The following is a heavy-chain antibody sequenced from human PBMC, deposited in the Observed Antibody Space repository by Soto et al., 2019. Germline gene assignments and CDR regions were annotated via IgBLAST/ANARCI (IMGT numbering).Heavy chain of an antibody. Sequence: PSETLSLTCTVSGGSISSSSYYWGWIRQPPGKGLEWIGSIYYSGSTYYNPSLKSRVTISVDTSKNQFSLKLSSVTAADTAVYYCARHPSAITMVRGVIIGRIDYWGQGTLVTVSS. J-gene: IGHJ4*02. V-gene: IGHV4-39*01. CDR3: ARHPSAITMVRGVIIGRIDY. CDR2: IYYSGST. D-gene: IGHD3-10*01. CDR1: GGSISSSSYY.